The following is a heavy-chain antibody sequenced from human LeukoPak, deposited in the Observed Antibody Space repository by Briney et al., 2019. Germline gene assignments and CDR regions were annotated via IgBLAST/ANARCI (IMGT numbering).Heavy chain of an antibody. V-gene: IGHV1-69*13. CDR3: ASHTVAGTGNYFDY. D-gene: IGHD6-19*01. Sequence: ASVKVSCKASGGTFSSYAISWVRQAPGQGLEWMGGIIPIFGTANYAQKFQGRVTITADESTSTAYMELSSLRSEDTAVYYCASHTVAGTGNYFDYWGQGTLVTVSS. CDR2: IIPIFGTA. J-gene: IGHJ4*02. CDR1: GGTFSSYA.